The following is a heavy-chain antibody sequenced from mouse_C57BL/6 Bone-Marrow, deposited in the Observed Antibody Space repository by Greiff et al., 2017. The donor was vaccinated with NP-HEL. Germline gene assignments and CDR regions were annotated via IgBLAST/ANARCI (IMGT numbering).Heavy chain of an antibody. CDR2: IDPSDSYT. D-gene: IGHD1-1*01. CDR3: SRDYGSSTWFSY. CDR1: GYTFTSYW. Sequence: QVQLQQPGAELVMPGASVKLSCKASGYTFTSYWMHWVKQRPGQGLEWIGEIDPSDSYTNYNQKFKGKSTLTVDKSSSTAYMQLSSLTSAASAVYYCSRDYGSSTWFSYWGRGTLITVSA. J-gene: IGHJ3*01. V-gene: IGHV1-69*01.